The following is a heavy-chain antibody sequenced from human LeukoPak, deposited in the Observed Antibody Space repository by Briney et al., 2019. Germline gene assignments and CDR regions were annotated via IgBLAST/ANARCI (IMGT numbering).Heavy chain of an antibody. CDR2: INPNSGGT. CDR3: ARIAVGVRRLGGVEGQLDDDY. CDR1: GYTFTGYY. Sequence: ASVKVSCKASGYTFTGYYMHWVRQAPGQGLEWMGWINPNSGGTNYAQKFQGRVTMTRDTSISTAYMELSRLRSDDTAVYYCARIAVGVRRLGGVEGQLDDDYWGQGTLVTVSS. D-gene: IGHD6-19*01. V-gene: IGHV1-2*02. J-gene: IGHJ4*02.